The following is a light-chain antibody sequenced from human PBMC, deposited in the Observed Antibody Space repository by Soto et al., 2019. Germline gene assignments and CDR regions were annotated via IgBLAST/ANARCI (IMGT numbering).Light chain of an antibody. Sequence: QSALTQPASVSGSPGQSITISCTGTSSDVGGYNYVSWYQQHPGKAPKVMIYYVTNRPSGVSSRFSGSKSGNTASLTISGFQVEDEADYYCSSYTSSSTRVVFGGGTKLTVL. CDR1: SSDVGGYNY. CDR2: YVT. CDR3: SSYTSSSTRVV. J-gene: IGLJ2*01. V-gene: IGLV2-14*03.